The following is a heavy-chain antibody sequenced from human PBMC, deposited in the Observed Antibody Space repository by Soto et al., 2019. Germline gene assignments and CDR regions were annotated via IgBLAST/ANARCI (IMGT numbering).Heavy chain of an antibody. Sequence: PGGSLRLSCVVSGFTFSSYGMHWVRQAPGKGLEWVAVISYDGSNKYYADSVKGRFTISRDNSKNTLYLQMNSLRAEDTAVYYCAKDHSPQLLWFGTFYYYGMDVWGQGTTVTVSS. V-gene: IGHV3-30*18. CDR3: AKDHSPQLLWFGTFYYYGMDV. J-gene: IGHJ6*02. CDR1: GFTFSSYG. CDR2: ISYDGSNK. D-gene: IGHD3-10*01.